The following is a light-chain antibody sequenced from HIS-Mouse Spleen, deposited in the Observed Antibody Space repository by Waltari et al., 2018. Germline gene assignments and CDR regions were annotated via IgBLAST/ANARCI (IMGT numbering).Light chain of an antibody. CDR1: SSDGGGYNY. V-gene: IGLV2-8*01. J-gene: IGLJ3*02. Sequence: QSALTQPPSASGSPGQSVTISCTGTSSDGGGYNYVSWYQQHPGKAPKLMIYEGSKRPSGVPDRFSGSKSGNSASLTDSGLQAEDEADYYCSSYAGSNNWVFGGGTKLTVL. CDR3: SSYAGSNNWV. CDR2: EGS.